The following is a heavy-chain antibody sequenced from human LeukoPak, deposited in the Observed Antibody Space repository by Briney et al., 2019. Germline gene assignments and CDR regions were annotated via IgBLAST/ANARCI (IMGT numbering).Heavy chain of an antibody. Sequence: GGSLRLSCAASGLTFSDYYMSWIRQAPGKGLEWVSYISSSSSYTNYADSVKGRFTISRDNAKNSLYLQMNSLRAEDTAVYYCARFYGSGSYYGYYYYGMDVWGQGTTVTVSS. CDR2: ISSSSSYT. V-gene: IGHV3-11*06. CDR3: ARFYGSGSYYGYYYYGMDV. D-gene: IGHD3-10*01. CDR1: GLTFSDYY. J-gene: IGHJ6*02.